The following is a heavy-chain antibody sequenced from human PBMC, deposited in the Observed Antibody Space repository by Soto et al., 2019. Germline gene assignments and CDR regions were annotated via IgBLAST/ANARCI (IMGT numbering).Heavy chain of an antibody. CDR2: IRSKAYGGTT. D-gene: IGHD2-15*01. J-gene: IGHJ3*02. V-gene: IGHV3-49*04. CDR1: GFTFGDYA. Sequence: GSLRLSCTASGFTFGDYAMSWVRQAPGKGLEWVGFIRSKAYGGTTEYAASVKGRFTISRDDSKSIAYLQMNSLKTEDTAVYYCTGAPHIVVVVAVDHDAFDIWGQGTMVTVSS. CDR3: TGAPHIVVVVAVDHDAFDI.